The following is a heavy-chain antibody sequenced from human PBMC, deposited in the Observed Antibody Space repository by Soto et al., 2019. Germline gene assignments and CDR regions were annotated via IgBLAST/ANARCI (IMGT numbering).Heavy chain of an antibody. CDR2: INAGNGNT. CDR3: ARDTPGDSSGWYPFDY. D-gene: IGHD6-19*01. CDR1: GYTSTSYA. Sequence: ASVKVSCKASGYTSTSYAMHWVRQAPGQRLEWMGWINAGNGNTKYSQKFQGRVTITRDTSASTAYMELSSLKSEDTAVYYCARDTPGDSSGWYPFDYWGQGTLVTVSS. J-gene: IGHJ4*02. V-gene: IGHV1-3*01.